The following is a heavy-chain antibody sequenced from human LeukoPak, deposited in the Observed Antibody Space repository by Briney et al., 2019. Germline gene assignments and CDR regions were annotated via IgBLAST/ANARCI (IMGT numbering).Heavy chain of an antibody. CDR1: GDSVTNDFF. Sequence: SETLSLTCTVSGDSVTNDFFWGWVRQPPGKELEWIGSFCLGRDTYYRLSLKSRVTISVDTSKNQFSLKLSSVTAADTAVYYCARERGYSYGKQRGQERDLRYWGQGTLVTVSS. V-gene: IGHV4-38-2*02. D-gene: IGHD5-18*01. J-gene: IGHJ4*02. CDR2: FCLGRDT. CDR3: ARERGYSYGKQRGQERDLRY.